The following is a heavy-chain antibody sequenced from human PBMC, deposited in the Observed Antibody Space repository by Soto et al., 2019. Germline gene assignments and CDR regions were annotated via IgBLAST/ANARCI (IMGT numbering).Heavy chain of an antibody. CDR1: GGTFSSYA. V-gene: IGHV1-69*19. CDR3: ARAGVVVQDAIFYY. CDR2: VIPIFGTA. D-gene: IGHD2-21*01. J-gene: IGHJ4*02. Sequence: QVQLVQSGAEVKKPGSSVNVSCNASGGTFSSYAISWVRQAPGQGLEWMGGVIPIFGTANYAQKFQGRVTITADESTRTDYRELGNLGSEATAVYSCARAGVVVQDAIFYYWGQGTLVTGSS.